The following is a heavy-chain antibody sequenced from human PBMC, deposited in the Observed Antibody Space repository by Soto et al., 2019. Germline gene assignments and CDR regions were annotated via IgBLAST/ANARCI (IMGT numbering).Heavy chain of an antibody. D-gene: IGHD1-26*01. V-gene: IGHV3-73*02. CDR1: GFTFSGSA. J-gene: IGHJ4*02. Sequence: EVQLVESGGGLVQPGGSLKLSCAASGFTFSGSAMHWVRQASGKGLEWVGRIRSKANSYATAYAASVKGRFTISRDDSKNTAYLQMNSLKTEDTAVYYCTSPISGSYAYWGQGTLVTVSS. CDR3: TSPISGSYAY. CDR2: IRSKANSYAT.